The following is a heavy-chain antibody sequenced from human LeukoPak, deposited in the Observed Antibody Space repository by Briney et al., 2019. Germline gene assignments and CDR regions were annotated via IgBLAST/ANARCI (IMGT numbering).Heavy chain of an antibody. CDR1: GGSFSGYY. D-gene: IGHD6-6*01. Sequence: PSETLSLTCAVYGGSFSGYYWSWIRQPPGKGLEWIGEINHSGSTNYNPSLKSRVTISVDTSKNQFSLKLSSVTAADTAVYYCAKPARPYYYMDVWGKGTTVTVSS. J-gene: IGHJ6*03. CDR3: AKPARPYYYMDV. V-gene: IGHV4-34*01. CDR2: INHSGST.